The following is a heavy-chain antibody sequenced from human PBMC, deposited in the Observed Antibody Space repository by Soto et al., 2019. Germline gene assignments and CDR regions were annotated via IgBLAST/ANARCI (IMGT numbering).Heavy chain of an antibody. Sequence: GGSLRLSCAASGFTFDDYAMHWVRQAPGKGLEWVPGISWNSGSIGYADSVKGRFTISRDNAKNSLYLQMNSLRAEDTALYYCAKDGGYSYGYGMDVWGQGTTVTVSS. V-gene: IGHV3-9*01. D-gene: IGHD5-18*01. CDR3: AKDGGYSYGYGMDV. CDR1: GFTFDDYA. J-gene: IGHJ6*02. CDR2: ISWNSGSI.